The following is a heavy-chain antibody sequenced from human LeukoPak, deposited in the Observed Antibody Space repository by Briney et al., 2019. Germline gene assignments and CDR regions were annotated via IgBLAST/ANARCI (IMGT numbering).Heavy chain of an antibody. V-gene: IGHV1-69*01. CDR1: GGTFSSYA. CDR3: ATIVVVAATAFDY. CDR2: IIPIFGTA. J-gene: IGHJ4*02. D-gene: IGHD2-15*01. Sequence: ASVKVSCKASGGTFSSYAISWVRQAPGQGLEWMGGIIPIFGTANYAQKFQGRVTITADESTSTAYMELSSLRSEDTAVYYCATIVVVAATAFDYWGQGTLVTVSS.